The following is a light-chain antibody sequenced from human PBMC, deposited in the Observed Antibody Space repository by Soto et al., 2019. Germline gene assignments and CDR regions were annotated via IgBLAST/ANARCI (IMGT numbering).Light chain of an antibody. CDR1: QDISDN. V-gene: IGKV1-33*01. CDR2: DAS. J-gene: IGKJ2*01. Sequence: DIQMTQSPSSLSASVGVRVIITCQASQDISDNLNWHQQKPGKASRLLIYDASNLESGVTSRFSGRNSGTYFIFTISSLQHEDIATYYCQHYDKLPYTFGPRNKLEIK. CDR3: QHYDKLPYT.